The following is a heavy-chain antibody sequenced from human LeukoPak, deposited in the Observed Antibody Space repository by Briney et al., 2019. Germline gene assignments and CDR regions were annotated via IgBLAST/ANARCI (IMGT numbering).Heavy chain of an antibody. CDR2: INPSGSGT. CDR3: ARDLGWRDCSSTSCSPLGFDY. CDR1: EDTFTNYY. D-gene: IGHD2-2*01. Sequence: ASVKVSCKASEDTFTNYYMHWVRQAPGQGLEWMGIINPSGSGTTYAQKFQGRVTMTRDTSTSTVYMELSSLRSDDTAVYYCARDLGWRDCSSTSCSPLGFDYWGQGTLVTVSS. V-gene: IGHV1-46*01. J-gene: IGHJ4*02.